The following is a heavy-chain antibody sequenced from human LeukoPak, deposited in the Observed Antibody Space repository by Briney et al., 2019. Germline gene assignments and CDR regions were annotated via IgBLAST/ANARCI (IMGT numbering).Heavy chain of an antibody. CDR1: GFTFSDYG. V-gene: IGHV3-21*01. CDR3: ARDPYSSSWSFGWFDP. J-gene: IGHJ5*02. Sequence: PGGSLRLSCAAAGFTFSDYGMNWVRQAPGEGLEWVSGISGSGISTYYADSVKGRFTISRDNAKNSLYLQMNSLRAEDTAVYYCARDPYSSSWSFGWFDPWGQGTLVTVSS. D-gene: IGHD6-13*01. CDR2: ISGSGIST.